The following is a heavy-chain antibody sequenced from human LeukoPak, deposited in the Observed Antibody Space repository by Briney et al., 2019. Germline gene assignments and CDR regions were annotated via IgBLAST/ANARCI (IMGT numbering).Heavy chain of an antibody. CDR1: GGSISSSNW. CDR3: ARGRRYGFWSGYFNY. V-gene: IGHV4-4*02. CDR2: IYHSGST. D-gene: IGHD3-3*01. Sequence: PSETLSLTCAVSGGSISSSNWWSWIRQLPGQGLEWIGEIYHSGSTNYNPSLKSRVTISVDKSKTQFSLKLSSVTAADTAVYYCARGRRYGFWSGYFNYWGQGTLVTVSS. J-gene: IGHJ4*02.